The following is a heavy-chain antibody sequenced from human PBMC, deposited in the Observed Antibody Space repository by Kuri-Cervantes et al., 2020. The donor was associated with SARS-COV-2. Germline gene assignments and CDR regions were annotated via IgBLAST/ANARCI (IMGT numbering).Heavy chain of an antibody. Sequence: ASVKVSCKASGYTFTGYYMHWVRQAPGQGPEWMGWINPNSGGTNYAQKFQGWVTMTRDTSINTAYMELSRLRSDDTAVYYCARARVRGLITAYYYYGMDVWGQGTTVTVSS. J-gene: IGHJ6*02. CDR2: INPNSGGT. CDR1: GYTFTGYY. V-gene: IGHV1-2*04. CDR3: ARARVRGLITAYYYYGMDV. D-gene: IGHD3-10*01.